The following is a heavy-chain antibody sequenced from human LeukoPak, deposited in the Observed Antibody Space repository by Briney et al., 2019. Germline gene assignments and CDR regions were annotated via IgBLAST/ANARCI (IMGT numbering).Heavy chain of an antibody. Sequence: SETLSLTCAVYGGSFSGYYWSWIRQPPGKGLEWIGEINHSGSTNYNPSLKSRVTISVDTSKNQFSLKLSSVTAADTAVYYCARHSDYYDSSGLHAAFDIWGQGTMVTVSS. D-gene: IGHD3-22*01. CDR1: GGSFSGYY. J-gene: IGHJ3*02. CDR2: INHSGST. V-gene: IGHV4-34*01. CDR3: ARHSDYYDSSGLHAAFDI.